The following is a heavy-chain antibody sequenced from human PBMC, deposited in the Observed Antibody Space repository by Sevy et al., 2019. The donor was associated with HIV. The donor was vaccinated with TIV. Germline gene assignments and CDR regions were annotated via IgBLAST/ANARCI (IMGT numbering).Heavy chain of an antibody. J-gene: IGHJ6*02. D-gene: IGHD5-18*01. CDR1: GLTFSSYW. Sequence: GGSLRLSCAASGLTFSSYWMHWVRQAPGKGLVWVSRINSDGSSTSYADSVKGRFTISRDNAKNTLYLQMNSLRAEDTAVYYCARNTHPFYYYYGMDVWGQGTTVTVSS. CDR2: INSDGSST. CDR3: ARNTHPFYYYYGMDV. V-gene: IGHV3-74*01.